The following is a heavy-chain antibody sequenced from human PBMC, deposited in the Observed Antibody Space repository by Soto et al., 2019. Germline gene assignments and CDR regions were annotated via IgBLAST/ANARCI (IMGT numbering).Heavy chain of an antibody. D-gene: IGHD1-26*01. Sequence: GGSLRLSCAASGFTFSSYAMHWVRQAPGKGLEYVSAISSNGGSTYYANSVKGRFTISRDNSKNTLYLQMGSLRAEDMAVYYCARGIVGATMDHWFDPWGQGTLVTVSS. CDR1: GFTFSSYA. V-gene: IGHV3-64*01. CDR2: ISSNGGST. CDR3: ARGIVGATMDHWFDP. J-gene: IGHJ5*02.